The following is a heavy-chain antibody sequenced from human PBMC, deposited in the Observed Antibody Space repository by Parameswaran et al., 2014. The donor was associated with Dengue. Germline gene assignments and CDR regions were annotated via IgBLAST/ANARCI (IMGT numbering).Heavy chain of an antibody. D-gene: IGHD3-3*01. CDR2: IIPIFGTP. V-gene: IGHV1-69*05. Sequence: WVRQAPGQGLEWMGGIIPIFGTPIYPQEFQGRVKFTRGMSTSTAYMELSSLRSEDTAMYYCAAALTYGVVNSPPPFDSWGQGTLVTVSS. CDR3: AAALTYGVVNSPPPFDS. J-gene: IGHJ4*02.